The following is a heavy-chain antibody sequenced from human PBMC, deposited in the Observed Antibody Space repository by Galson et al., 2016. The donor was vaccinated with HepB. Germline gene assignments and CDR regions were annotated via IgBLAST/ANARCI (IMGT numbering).Heavy chain of an antibody. J-gene: IGHJ4*02. V-gene: IGHV3-7*02. Sequence: SLRLSCAASGFTFSSYWMSWVRQAPGKRLECVANIKQDGSEQYYVDSVKGRFTISRDNSKSTLYLQMNSLRAEDTAVYYCARAPLEMATIQRGYFDYWGQGTLVTVSS. CDR1: GFTFSSYW. CDR2: IKQDGSEQ. CDR3: ARAPLEMATIQRGYFDY. D-gene: IGHD5-24*01.